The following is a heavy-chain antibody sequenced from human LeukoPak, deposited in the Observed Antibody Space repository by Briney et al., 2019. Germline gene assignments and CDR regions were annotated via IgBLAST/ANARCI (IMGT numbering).Heavy chain of an antibody. V-gene: IGHV3-9*01. Sequence: GGSLRLSCAASGFTFDDYAMHWVRQAPGKGLEWVSGISWNSGSIGYADSVKGRFTISRDNAKNSLYLQMNSLRAEDTAVYYCASTSDYGDYVGWFDPWGQGTLVTVSS. J-gene: IGHJ5*02. CDR1: GFTFDDYA. D-gene: IGHD4-17*01. CDR3: ASTSDYGDYVGWFDP. CDR2: ISWNSGSI.